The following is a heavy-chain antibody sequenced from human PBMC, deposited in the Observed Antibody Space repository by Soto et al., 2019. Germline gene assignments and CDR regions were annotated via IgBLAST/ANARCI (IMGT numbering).Heavy chain of an antibody. Sequence: ASVKVSCKASGYTFTSYGISWVRQAPGQGLEWMGWISAYNGNTNYAQKLQGRVTMTTDTSTSTAYMELRSLRSDETAVYYCARAFGIVVVVAATPKYYYYGMDVWGQGTTVTVSS. CDR3: ARAFGIVVVVAATPKYYYYGMDV. D-gene: IGHD2-15*01. CDR2: ISAYNGNT. J-gene: IGHJ6*02. CDR1: GYTFTSYG. V-gene: IGHV1-18*01.